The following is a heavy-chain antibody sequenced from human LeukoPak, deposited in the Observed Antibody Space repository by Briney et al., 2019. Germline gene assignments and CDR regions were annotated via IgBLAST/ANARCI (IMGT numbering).Heavy chain of an antibody. Sequence: SETLSLTCTVSGGSISSYYWSWIRQPPGKGLEWIGYIYYSGSTNYNPSLKSRVTISVDTSKNQFSLKLSSVTAADTAVYYCARVPNWEWFDPWGQGTQVTVSS. V-gene: IGHV4-59*01. CDR3: ARVPNWEWFDP. J-gene: IGHJ5*02. CDR2: IYYSGST. CDR1: GGSISSYY. D-gene: IGHD1-26*01.